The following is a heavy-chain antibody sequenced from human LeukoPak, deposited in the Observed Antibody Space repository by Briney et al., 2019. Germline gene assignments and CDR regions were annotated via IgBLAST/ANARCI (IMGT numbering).Heavy chain of an antibody. CDR2: INPSGGST. D-gene: IGHD1-1*01. J-gene: IGHJ4*02. Sequence: AASVKVSCKASGSSFSSYYMHWLRQAPGQGLEWMGIINPSGGSTTYAQKFQGRVTMTRDTSTTTVYMELSSLKSEDTAVYYCARWSGTTGLDYWGQGTLVTVSS. CDR1: GSSFSSYY. CDR3: ARWSGTTGLDY. V-gene: IGHV1-46*01.